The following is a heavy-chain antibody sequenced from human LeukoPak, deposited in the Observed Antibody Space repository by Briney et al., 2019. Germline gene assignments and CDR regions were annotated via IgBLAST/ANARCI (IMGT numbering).Heavy chain of an antibody. Sequence: PGGSLRLSCAASGFSFSNYWMCWVRQAPGKGLVCVSRINSDGSTTTYAESVKGRFTISRDNAKNTLYLQMNSLRAEDSALYYCARIRESLGLGAFDIWGQGTMVTVSS. V-gene: IGHV3-74*03. CDR1: GFSFSNYW. D-gene: IGHD7-27*01. CDR2: INSDGSTT. CDR3: ARIRESLGLGAFDI. J-gene: IGHJ3*02.